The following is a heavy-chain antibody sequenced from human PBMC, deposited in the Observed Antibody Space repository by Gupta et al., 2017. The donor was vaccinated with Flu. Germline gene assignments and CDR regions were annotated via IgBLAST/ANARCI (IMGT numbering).Heavy chain of an antibody. CDR1: GVTFRSYV. V-gene: IGHV1-69*01. D-gene: IGHD2-15*01. J-gene: IGHJ4*02. CDR2: IIPGFGPT. CDR3: ARKGGGHCSGGTCYSFDY. Sequence: QVQLVQSGAEVKKPGSSVKVSCKASGVTFRSYVINWVRQAPGQGLEWMGGIIPGFGPTNYAQKFQGRVTITADESTSTVYMEISSLRSEDTAVYYCARKGGGHCSGGTCYSFDYWGQGTLVTVSS.